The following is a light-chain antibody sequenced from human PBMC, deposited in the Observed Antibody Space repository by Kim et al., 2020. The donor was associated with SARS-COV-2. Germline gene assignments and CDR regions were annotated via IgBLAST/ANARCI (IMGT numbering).Light chain of an antibody. CDR2: DAS. Sequence: ASVGDRVTLTCQASQKIRKFLNWSQQKPGKAPNLLIYDASSLQTGVPSRFSGSGSGTDFTFTISSLQPEDIATYYCQHYDSLPISFGQGTRLEIK. J-gene: IGKJ5*01. CDR1: QKIRKF. CDR3: QHYDSLPIS. V-gene: IGKV1-33*01.